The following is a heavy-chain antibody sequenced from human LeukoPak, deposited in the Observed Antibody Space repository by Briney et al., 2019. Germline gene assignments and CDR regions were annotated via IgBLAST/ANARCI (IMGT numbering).Heavy chain of an antibody. J-gene: IGHJ4*02. Sequence: GGSLRLSCAASGFTFSSYSMTWVRQAPGKGLEWVSSISSSSYIYYADSVKGRFTISRDNAKNSLYLQMNSLRAEDTAVYYCARERRGSSWPIFDYWGQGTLVTVSS. CDR2: ISSSSYI. V-gene: IGHV3-21*01. CDR1: GFTFSSYS. CDR3: ARERRGSSWPIFDY. D-gene: IGHD6-13*01.